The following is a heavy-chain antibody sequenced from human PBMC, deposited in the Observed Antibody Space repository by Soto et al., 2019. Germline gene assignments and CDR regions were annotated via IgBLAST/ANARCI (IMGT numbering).Heavy chain of an antibody. J-gene: IGHJ6*02. D-gene: IGHD6-13*01. CDR3: ARDTSSSWYSYYYYYYGMDV. CDR2: INHSGST. V-gene: IGHV4-34*01. Sequence: SETLSLTCAVYGGSFSGSYWSWIRQPPGKGLEWIGEINHSGSTNYNPSLKSRVTISVDTSKNQFSLKLSSVTAADTAVYYCARDTSSSWYSYYYYYYGMDVWGQVTKVT. CDR1: GGSFSGSY.